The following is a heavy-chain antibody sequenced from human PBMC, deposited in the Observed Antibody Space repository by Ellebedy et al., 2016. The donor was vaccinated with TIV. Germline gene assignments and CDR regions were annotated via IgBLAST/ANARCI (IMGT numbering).Heavy chain of an antibody. D-gene: IGHD6-19*01. J-gene: IGHJ4*02. V-gene: IGHV3-48*02. Sequence: GESLKISCAASGFTVGSSYMSWVRQAPGKGLEWVSYISTSSTTIYYADSVKGRFTISRDNAQNSLYLQMNSLRDEDTAMYYCAAGYSGGLYGIDHWGQGTLVIVSS. CDR3: AAGYSGGLYGIDH. CDR1: GFTVGSSY. CDR2: ISTSSTTI.